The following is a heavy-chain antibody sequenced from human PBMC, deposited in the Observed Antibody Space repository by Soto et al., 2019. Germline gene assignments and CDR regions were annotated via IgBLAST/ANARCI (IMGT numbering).Heavy chain of an antibody. J-gene: IGHJ5*02. CDR1: GGSINGYY. CDR2: IYYTGST. Sequence: PSETLSLTCTVSGGSINGYYWSWIRQPPGEGLGWIGYIYYTGSTHYNPSLRSRATMSVDTSNNQFFLKLSSVTAADTALYYCARDYFPPTYTSGFDPWGQGALVTVSS. V-gene: IGHV4-59*01. D-gene: IGHD3-16*01. CDR3: ARDYFPPTYTSGFDP.